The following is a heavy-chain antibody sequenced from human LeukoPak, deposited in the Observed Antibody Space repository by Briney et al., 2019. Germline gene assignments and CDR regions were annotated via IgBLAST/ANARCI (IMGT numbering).Heavy chain of an antibody. Sequence: GGSLRLSCAASGFTFSSNGMNWVRQAPGKGLEWVSYISATGGTIYYADSVKGRFTISRDNAKNSLYLQMNSLRAEDTAAYYCARRQTTGVDYRGQGTLVTVSS. J-gene: IGHJ4*02. CDR3: ARRQTTGVDY. V-gene: IGHV3-21*04. D-gene: IGHD1-7*01. CDR2: ISATGGTI. CDR1: GFTFSSNG.